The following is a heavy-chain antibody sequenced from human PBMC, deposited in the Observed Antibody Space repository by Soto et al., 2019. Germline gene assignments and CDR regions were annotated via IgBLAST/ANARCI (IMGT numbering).Heavy chain of an antibody. V-gene: IGHV1-46*01. J-gene: IGHJ6*02. CDR3: ARNAHDYGGTLPSRYGMDV. D-gene: IGHD4-17*01. CDR1: GYTFTSYY. Sequence: ASVKVSCKASGYTFTSYYMHWVRQAPGQGLEWMGIINPSGGSTSYAQKFQGRVTMTRDTSTSTVYMELSSLRSEDTAVYYCARNAHDYGGTLPSRYGMDVCGQRPKDTVSS. CDR2: INPSGGST.